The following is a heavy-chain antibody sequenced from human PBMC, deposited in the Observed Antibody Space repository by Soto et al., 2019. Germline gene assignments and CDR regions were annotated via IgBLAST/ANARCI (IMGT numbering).Heavy chain of an antibody. CDR2: IKQDGGQT. D-gene: IGHD5-12*01. V-gene: IGHV3-7*01. Sequence: EVQLVESGGGFVQPGGSLRLSCAASGFTFDSYWMTGVRQAPGKGLEWVAHIKQDGGQTYYVDSVKGRFTISRDNAKTSLYLQMNSLRAEDTSVYFCARGGNGYENWPPYYYYGMDVWGQGTTVTVSS. CDR1: GFTFDSYW. CDR3: ARGGNGYENWPPYYYYGMDV. J-gene: IGHJ6*02.